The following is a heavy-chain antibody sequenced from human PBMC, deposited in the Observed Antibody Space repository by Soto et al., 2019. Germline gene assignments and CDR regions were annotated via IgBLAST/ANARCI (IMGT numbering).Heavy chain of an antibody. CDR2: IYYSGST. V-gene: IGHV4-59*01. CDR1: GGSISSYY. D-gene: IGHD2-8*01. Sequence: SETLSLTCTVSGGSISSYYWSWIRQPPGKGLEWIGYIYYSGSTNYNPSLKSRVTISVDTSKNQFSLKLSSVTAADTAVYYCARAEMVYAISGAFDIWGQGTMVT. CDR3: ARAEMVYAISGAFDI. J-gene: IGHJ3*02.